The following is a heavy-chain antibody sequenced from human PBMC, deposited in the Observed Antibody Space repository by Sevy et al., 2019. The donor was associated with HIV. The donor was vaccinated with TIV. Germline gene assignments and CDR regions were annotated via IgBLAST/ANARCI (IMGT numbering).Heavy chain of an antibody. J-gene: IGHJ4*02. V-gene: IGHV3-7*01. Sequence: GESLKISCVASGFTFSSYWMSWVRQAPGKGLEWVANIKQDGSEKYYVDSVKGRFTISRDNAKNSLYLQMNSLRAEDTAVYYCARDFSDWGQGTLVTVSS. CDR1: GFTFSSYW. CDR2: IKQDGSEK. CDR3: ARDFSD.